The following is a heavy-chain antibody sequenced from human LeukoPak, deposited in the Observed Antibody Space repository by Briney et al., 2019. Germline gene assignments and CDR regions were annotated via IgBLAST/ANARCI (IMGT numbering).Heavy chain of an antibody. D-gene: IGHD5-18*01. Sequence: ASVTVSFKESLYTYTSYGISWVCQAPGQGLEWMGWISGYNGNTNYAQKLQGRVIMTTDTSTSTAYMELRSLRSDDTAVYYCGRYVCGHSYGYSVNRGQGTLVTVSS. CDR3: GRYVCGHSYGYSVN. CDR2: ISGYNGNT. J-gene: IGHJ4*02. V-gene: IGHV1-18*01. CDR1: LYTYTSYG.